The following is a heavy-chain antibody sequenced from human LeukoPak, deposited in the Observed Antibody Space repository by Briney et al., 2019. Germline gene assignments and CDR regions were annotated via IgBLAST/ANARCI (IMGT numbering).Heavy chain of an antibody. CDR2: IASKTDGGAT. V-gene: IGHV3-15*07. CDR1: GLTVTNAW. CDR3: TTGIRGD. D-gene: IGHD3-10*01. Sequence: GGSLRLSCSASGLTVTNAWMNWVRQAPGEGLDWVGRIASKTDGGATDNAAPVKGGFTISRDDSKNTLNLQMNSLKTEDTAVYYCTTGIRGDWGQGTLVTVSS. J-gene: IGHJ4*02.